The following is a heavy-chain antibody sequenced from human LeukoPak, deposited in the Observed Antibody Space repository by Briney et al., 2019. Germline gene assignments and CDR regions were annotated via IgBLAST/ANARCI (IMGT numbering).Heavy chain of an antibody. D-gene: IGHD3-22*01. J-gene: IGHJ5*02. CDR3: ARDNGRDSSGYYYYNWFDP. CDR2: ITPSGGI. V-gene: IGHV1-46*01. Sequence: ASVKVSCKASGYTFSNYDMNWVRQAPGQGLEWMGMITPSGGISYAQKFQGRVTMTRDMSTNTVYMELSSLRSDDTAVYYCARDNGRDSSGYYYYNWFDPWGQGTLVTVSS. CDR1: GYTFSNYD.